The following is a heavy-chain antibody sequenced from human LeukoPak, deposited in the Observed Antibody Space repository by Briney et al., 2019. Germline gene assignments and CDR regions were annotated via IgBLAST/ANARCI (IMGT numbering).Heavy chain of an antibody. CDR3: AKRSPAYYFDY. D-gene: IGHD1-26*01. V-gene: IGHV3-23*01. CDR2: ISESDGST. Sequence: GASLRLSCAASGFTFTTSVMTWVRQAPGKGLEWVSAISESDGSTFYADSVKGRFTVSRDNSQNTLYLEVNSLTAEDTAVYFCAKRSPAYYFDYWGQGILVTVSS. CDR1: GFTFTTSV. J-gene: IGHJ4*02.